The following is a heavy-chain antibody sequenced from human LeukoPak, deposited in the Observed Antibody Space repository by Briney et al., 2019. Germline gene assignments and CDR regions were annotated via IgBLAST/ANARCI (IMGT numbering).Heavy chain of an antibody. CDR2: ISAYNGNT. J-gene: IGHJ6*02. V-gene: IGHV1-18*01. D-gene: IGHD3-22*01. CDR1: GYTFTSYG. Sequence: ASVKVSCKASGYTFTSYGISWVRQAHGQGLEWMGWISAYNGNTNYAQKLQGRVTMTTDTSTSTAYMELRSLRSDDTAVYYCAREGYYDSSAFTYYYYYGMDVWGQGTTVTVSS. CDR3: AREGYYDSSAFTYYYYYGMDV.